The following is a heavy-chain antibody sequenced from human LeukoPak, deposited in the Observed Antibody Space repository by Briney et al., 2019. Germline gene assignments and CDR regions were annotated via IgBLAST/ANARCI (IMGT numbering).Heavy chain of an antibody. Sequence: ASVKVSCKASGGTFSSYAISWVRQAPGQGLEWMGGIIPIFGTANYAQKFQGRVTITADESTSTAYMELSSLRSEDTAVYYCAREAEDYCSSTSCPFDYWGQGTLVTVSS. D-gene: IGHD2-2*01. CDR3: AREAEDYCSSTSCPFDY. CDR2: IIPIFGTA. CDR1: GGTFSSYA. J-gene: IGHJ4*02. V-gene: IGHV1-69*13.